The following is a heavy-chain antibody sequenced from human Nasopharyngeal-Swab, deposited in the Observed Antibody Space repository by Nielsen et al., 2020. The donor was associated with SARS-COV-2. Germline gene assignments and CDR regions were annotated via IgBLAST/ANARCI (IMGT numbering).Heavy chain of an antibody. CDR2: ISGSGGST. J-gene: IGHJ4*02. CDR1: GFTFSSYA. Sequence: GESLKISCAASGFTFSSYAMGWVRQAPGKGLEWVSAISGSGGSTYYADSVKGRFTISRDNSKNTLYLQMNSLRAEDTAVYYCAKDRGWTYSSGWNYFDYWGQGTLVTVSS. CDR3: AKDRGWTYSSGWNYFDY. V-gene: IGHV3-23*01. D-gene: IGHD6-19*01.